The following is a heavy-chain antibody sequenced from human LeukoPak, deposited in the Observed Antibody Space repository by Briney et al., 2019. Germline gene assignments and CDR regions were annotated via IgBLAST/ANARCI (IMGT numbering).Heavy chain of an antibody. CDR3: ARVSGGGSGGYELDY. CDR1: GFTFSSYS. Sequence: PGGSLRLSRAASGFTFSSYSMNWVRQAPGKGLEWVSSISSSSSYIYYADSVKGRFTISRDNAENSLYLQMNSLRAEDTAVYYCARVSGGGSGGYELDYWGQGTLVTVSS. D-gene: IGHD5-12*01. J-gene: IGHJ4*02. CDR2: ISSSSSYI. V-gene: IGHV3-21*01.